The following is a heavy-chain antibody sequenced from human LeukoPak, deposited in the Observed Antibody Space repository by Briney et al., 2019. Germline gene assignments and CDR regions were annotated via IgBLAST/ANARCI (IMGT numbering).Heavy chain of an antibody. V-gene: IGHV3-48*04. Sequence: GGSLRLSCAASGFTFSSYSMNWVRQAPGKGLEWVSYISSRSSTLYYADSVKGRFTTSRDNAKNSLYLQMNSLRAEDTAVYYCARDQGRAWGQGTLVTVSS. CDR2: ISSRSSTL. D-gene: IGHD1-26*01. CDR1: GFTFSSYS. J-gene: IGHJ4*02. CDR3: ARDQGRA.